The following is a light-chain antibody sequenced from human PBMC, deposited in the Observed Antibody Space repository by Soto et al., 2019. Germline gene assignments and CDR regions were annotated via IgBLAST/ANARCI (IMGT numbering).Light chain of an antibody. CDR1: QSISNY. CDR2: AAS. J-gene: IGKJ4*01. V-gene: IGKV1-27*01. CDR3: QKYNSAPLT. Sequence: DILLTQSQYSLSSSVGERVTLTCLASQSISNYSNWYQQKPGKAPNLLIYAASTLQSGVPSRFSGSGSGTDFTLTISSLQPEDVATYYCQKYNSAPLTFGGGTKVDI.